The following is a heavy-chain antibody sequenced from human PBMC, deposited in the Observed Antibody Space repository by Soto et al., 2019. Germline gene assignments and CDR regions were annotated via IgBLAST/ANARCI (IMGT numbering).Heavy chain of an antibody. CDR3: ARGRRYYDSSGYADY. CDR2: IIPIFGTA. D-gene: IGHD3-22*01. V-gene: IGHV1-69*05. CDR1: GGTFSSYA. Sequence: ASVKVSCKASGGTFSSYAISWVRQAPGQGLEWMGGIIPIFGTANYAQKFQGRVTITTDESTSTAYMELRSLRSDDTAVYYCARGRRYYDSSGYADYWGQGTLVTVSS. J-gene: IGHJ4*02.